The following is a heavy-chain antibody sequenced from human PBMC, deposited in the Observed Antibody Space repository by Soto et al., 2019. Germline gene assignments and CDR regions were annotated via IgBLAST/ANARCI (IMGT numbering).Heavy chain of an antibody. J-gene: IGHJ5*02. CDR3: ARDKVSPERRRPDKNWFDP. CDR2: IKQDGSGK. CDR1: GFTFSSYW. D-gene: IGHD1-1*01. V-gene: IGHV3-7*05. Sequence: GGSLRLSCAASGFTFSSYWMSWVRQAPGKGLEWVANIKQDGSGKYYVDSVKGRFTISRDNAKNSLYLQMNSLRAEDTAVYYCARDKVSPERRRPDKNWFDPWGQGTLVTVSS.